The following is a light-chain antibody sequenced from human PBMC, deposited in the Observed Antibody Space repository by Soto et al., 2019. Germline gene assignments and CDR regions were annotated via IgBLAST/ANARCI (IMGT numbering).Light chain of an antibody. CDR3: QQSYSTPQELT. J-gene: IGKJ4*01. V-gene: IGKV1-39*01. Sequence: DIPMTQSPSTLSASVGDRVTITCRSSQSISSYLNWYQQRPGKAPKLLIYAASSLQSGVPSRFSGSGSGTDFTLTISSLQPEDFAAYYCQQSYSTPQELTFGGGTKVDI. CDR2: AAS. CDR1: QSISSY.